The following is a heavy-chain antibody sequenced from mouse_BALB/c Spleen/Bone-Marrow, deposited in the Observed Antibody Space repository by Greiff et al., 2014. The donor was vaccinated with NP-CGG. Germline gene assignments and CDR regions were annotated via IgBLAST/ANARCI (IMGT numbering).Heavy chain of an antibody. D-gene: IGHD1-1*01. J-gene: IGHJ2*01. Sequence: DVKLVESGPDLVKPSQSLSLTCTVTGYSITSGYSWHLIRQFPGNKLEWMGYILYSGSTNYNASLKSRISITRDTSKNQFFLQLNSVTTENTTTYYCARPITAVVGFDYWGQGTTLTVSS. CDR1: GYSITSGYS. CDR3: ARPITAVVGFDY. V-gene: IGHV3-1*02. CDR2: ILYSGST.